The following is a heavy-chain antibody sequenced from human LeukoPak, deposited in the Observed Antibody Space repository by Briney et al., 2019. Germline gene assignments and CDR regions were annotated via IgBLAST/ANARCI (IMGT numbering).Heavy chain of an antibody. CDR1: GFTLSKYA. J-gene: IGHJ4*02. CDR2: ISGNGAGT. V-gene: IGHV3-23*01. D-gene: IGHD1-26*01. Sequence: QAGGSLTLSCTASGFTLSKYAMNWVRQAPGKGLECVSTISGNGAGTYYADSVQGRFIISRDSSKNTLYLQMNSLRADDTAIYYCAKGREAYSGSYTPFDSWGQGAQVTVSS. CDR3: AKGREAYSGSYTPFDS.